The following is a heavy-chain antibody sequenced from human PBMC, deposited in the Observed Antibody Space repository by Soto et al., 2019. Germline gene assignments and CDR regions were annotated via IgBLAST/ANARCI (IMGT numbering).Heavy chain of an antibody. CDR2: ISAYNGNT. J-gene: IGHJ4*02. D-gene: IGHD6-19*01. Sequence: ASVKVSCKASGYTFTSYGISWVRQAPGQGLEWMGWISAYNGNTNYAQKLQGRVTMTTDTSTSTAYMELRSLRSDDTAAYYCARDRFSGWGPLLGYWGQGTLVTVSS. CDR1: GYTFTSYG. V-gene: IGHV1-18*01. CDR3: ARDRFSGWGPLLGY.